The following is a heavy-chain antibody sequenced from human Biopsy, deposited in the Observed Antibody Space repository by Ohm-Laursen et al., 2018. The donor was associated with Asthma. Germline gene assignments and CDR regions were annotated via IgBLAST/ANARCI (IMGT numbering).Heavy chain of an antibody. CDR1: GDSIDSGDYS. CDR3: ARGWNCGGDCYSLDY. Sequence: TLSLTCGVSGDSIDSGDYSWTWIRQSPGVGLEWIGYIYHNGDTYYNPTLKNRVTISIDRSKNQFSLRLRSVTAADTAVYYCARGWNCGGDCYSLDYWGQGTLVTVSS. V-gene: IGHV4-30-2*06. D-gene: IGHD2-21*02. J-gene: IGHJ4*02. CDR2: IYHNGDT.